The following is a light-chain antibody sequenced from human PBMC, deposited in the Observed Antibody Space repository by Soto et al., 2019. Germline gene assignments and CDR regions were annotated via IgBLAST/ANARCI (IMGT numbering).Light chain of an antibody. CDR3: SSYAGSSNV. CDR2: EVN. Sequence: QLVLTQPPSASGSPGQSLAISCTGTSSDVGGYNYVSWYQQHPGKAPKLMIYEVNKRPSGVPDRFSGSKSGNTASLTVSGLQAEDEADYYCSSYAGSSNVFGTGTKLTVL. V-gene: IGLV2-8*01. CDR1: SSDVGGYNY. J-gene: IGLJ1*01.